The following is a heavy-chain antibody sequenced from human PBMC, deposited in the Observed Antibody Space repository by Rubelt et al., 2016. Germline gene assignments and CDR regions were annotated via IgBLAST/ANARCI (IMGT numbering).Heavy chain of an antibody. D-gene: IGHD5-12*01. CDR1: GFTFSSYW. J-gene: IGHJ4*02. Sequence: EVQLVESGGGLVQPGGSLRLSCAASGFTFSSYWMSWVRQAPGKGLEWVANIKGDGSAIYYVDSVKGRFTVAGDNAKNTLYRQMNSVGADETAVDYGARGGWLGDWGQGTLVTVSS. V-gene: IGHV3-7*03. CDR2: IKGDGSAI. CDR3: ARGGWLGD.